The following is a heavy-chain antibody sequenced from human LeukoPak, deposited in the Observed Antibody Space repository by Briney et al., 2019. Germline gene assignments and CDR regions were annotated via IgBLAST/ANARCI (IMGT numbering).Heavy chain of an antibody. Sequence: PSETLSLTCTVSGGSISSSSYYWGWIRQPPGKGLEWIGSIYYSGSTYYNPSLKSRVTISVDTSKNQFSLKLSSVTAADTAVYYCARDLASSGWYARWHFDLWGRGTLVTVSS. CDR2: IYYSGST. D-gene: IGHD6-19*01. CDR1: GGSISSSSYY. J-gene: IGHJ2*01. V-gene: IGHV4-39*07. CDR3: ARDLASSGWYARWHFDL.